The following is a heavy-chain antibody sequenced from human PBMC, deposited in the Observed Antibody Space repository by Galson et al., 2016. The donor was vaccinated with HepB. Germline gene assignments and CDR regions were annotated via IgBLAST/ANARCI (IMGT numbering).Heavy chain of an antibody. CDR1: GYTFSSYI. V-gene: IGHV3-30-3*02. Sequence: SLRLSCAASGYTFSSYIIHWVRQAPSKGLEWVSVISYLGISQDYADSVKGRFTISRDDSKNTLYLQLNGLRPEDTAVYYCARAGGTTSIFAFDLWGRGTLVTVSS. CDR3: ARAGGTTSIFAFDL. J-gene: IGHJ3*01. D-gene: IGHD1-14*01. CDR2: ISYLGISQ.